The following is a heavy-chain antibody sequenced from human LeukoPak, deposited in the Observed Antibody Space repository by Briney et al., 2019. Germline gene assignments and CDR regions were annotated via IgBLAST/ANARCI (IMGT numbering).Heavy chain of an antibody. CDR2: ISSSASTI. D-gene: IGHD6-13*01. CDR1: GFSFSNYE. CDR3: VRVVRGQQLDH. J-gene: IGHJ4*02. V-gene: IGHV3-48*03. Sequence: GGSLRLSCAASGFSFSNYEMNWVRQAQGKGREWISYISSSASTIYYADSVKGRFTITRDNAKNSLYLQINSLRAEDTAVYYCVRVVRGQQLDHWGQGTLVTVSS.